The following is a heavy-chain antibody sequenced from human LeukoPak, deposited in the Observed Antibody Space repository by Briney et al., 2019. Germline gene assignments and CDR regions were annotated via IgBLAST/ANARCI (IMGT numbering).Heavy chain of an antibody. J-gene: IGHJ5*02. Sequence: PGGSLRLSCAASGFTFSDYYMSWIRQAPGKGLEWVSYISSSSYTYYADSVRGRFTISRDNAKNSLYLQMNSLRAEDTAVYYCARSRGVTTWGYNWFDPWGQGTLVTVSS. CDR2: ISSSSYT. CDR1: GFTFSDYY. V-gene: IGHV3-11*06. CDR3: ARSRGVTTWGYNWFDP. D-gene: IGHD4-17*01.